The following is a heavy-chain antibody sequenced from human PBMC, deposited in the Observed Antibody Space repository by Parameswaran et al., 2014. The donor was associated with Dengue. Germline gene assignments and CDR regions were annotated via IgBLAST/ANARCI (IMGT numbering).Heavy chain of an antibody. Sequence: WIRQPPGKGLEWVAVISYDGSNKYYADSVKGRFTISRDNSKNTLYLQMNSLRAEDTAVYYCARGHYYDFWSGSLGSHWFDPWGQGTLVTVSS. J-gene: IGHJ5*02. V-gene: IGHV3-30-3*01. CDR2: ISYDGSNK. D-gene: IGHD3-3*01. CDR3: ARGHYYDFWSGSLGSHWFDP.